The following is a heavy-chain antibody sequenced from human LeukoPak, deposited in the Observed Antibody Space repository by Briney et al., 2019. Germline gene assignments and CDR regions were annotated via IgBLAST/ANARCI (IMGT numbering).Heavy chain of an antibody. CDR3: ARKYYYDSSGYYSLPDY. J-gene: IGHJ4*02. CDR1: GGSISSSSYY. CDR2: IYYSGST. D-gene: IGHD3-22*01. V-gene: IGHV4-39*07. Sequence: SETLSLTCTVSGGSISSSSYYWGWIRQPPGKGLEWIGSIYYSGSTYYNPSLKGRVTISVDTSKNQFSLKLSSVTAADTAVYYCARKYYYDSSGYYSLPDYWGQGTLVTVSS.